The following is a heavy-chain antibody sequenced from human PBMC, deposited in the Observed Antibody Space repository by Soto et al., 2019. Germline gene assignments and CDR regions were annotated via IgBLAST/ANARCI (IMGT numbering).Heavy chain of an antibody. Sequence: QVQLVESGGGVVQPGRSLRLSCAASGFTFSSYAMHWVRQAPGKGLEWVAVISYDGSNKYYADSVKGRFTISRDNSKKTLYRPNNSLRAEDTAVYYCAAAPPPHDSSGYYWPIFDYWGQGTLVTVSS. J-gene: IGHJ4*02. V-gene: IGHV3-30-3*01. CDR2: ISYDGSNK. CDR3: AAAPPPHDSSGYYWPIFDY. D-gene: IGHD3-22*01. CDR1: GFTFSSYA.